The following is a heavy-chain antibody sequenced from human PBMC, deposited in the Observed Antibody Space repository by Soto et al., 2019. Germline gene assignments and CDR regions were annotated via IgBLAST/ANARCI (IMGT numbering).Heavy chain of an antibody. J-gene: IGHJ6*02. CDR1: GYTFTSYA. V-gene: IGHV1-3*01. CDR3: AGERIEATIGLDYYYGMDV. Sequence: GASVKVSCKASGYTFTSYAMHWVRQAPGQRLEWMGWINAGNGNTKYSQKFQGRVTITRDTSASTAYMELSSLRSEDTAVYYCAGERIEATIGLDYYYGMDVWGQGTTVTVSS. D-gene: IGHD5-12*01. CDR2: INAGNGNT.